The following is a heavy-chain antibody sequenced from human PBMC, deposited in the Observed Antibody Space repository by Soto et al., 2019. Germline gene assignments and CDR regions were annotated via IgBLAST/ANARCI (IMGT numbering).Heavy chain of an antibody. CDR3: ARGRGYRYGYYSY. D-gene: IGHD5-18*01. CDR2: INHSGST. Sequence: SETLSLTCAVYGGSFSGYYWSWIRQPPGKGLEWIGEINHSGSTNYNPSLKSRVTISVDTSKNQFSLKLSSVTAADTAAYYCARGRGYRYGYYSYWGQGTLVTVSS. V-gene: IGHV4-34*01. CDR1: GGSFSGYY. J-gene: IGHJ4*02.